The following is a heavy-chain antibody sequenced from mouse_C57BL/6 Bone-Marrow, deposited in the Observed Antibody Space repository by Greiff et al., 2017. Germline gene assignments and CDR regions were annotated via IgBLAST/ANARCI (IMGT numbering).Heavy chain of an antibody. J-gene: IGHJ2*01. CDR3: ARVRWLLPYYFCY. Sequence: QVQLKQSGAELARPGASVKMSCKASGYTFTSYTMHWVKQRPGQGLEWIGYINPSSGYTKYNQKFKDKATLTADKSYSTAYMQLSSLTSEDSAVYFCARVRWLLPYYFCYWGQGTTLTVSS. CDR1: GYTFTSYT. D-gene: IGHD2-3*01. V-gene: IGHV1-4*01. CDR2: INPSSGYT.